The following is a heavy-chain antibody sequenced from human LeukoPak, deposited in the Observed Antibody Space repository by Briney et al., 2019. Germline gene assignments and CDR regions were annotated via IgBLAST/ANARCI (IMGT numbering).Heavy chain of an antibody. CDR3: AKDLTSSWYCNYFDF. CDR1: GFIFSSYA. D-gene: IGHD6-13*01. Sequence: GGSLRLSCAASGFIFSSYAMNWGRQAPGKGLEWVSAISGSGDGTYYADSVKGRFTISRDNSKNTLYLQMNSLGAEDTAVYYCAKDLTSSWYCNYFDFWGQGALVTVSS. J-gene: IGHJ4*02. V-gene: IGHV3-23*01. CDR2: ISGSGDGT.